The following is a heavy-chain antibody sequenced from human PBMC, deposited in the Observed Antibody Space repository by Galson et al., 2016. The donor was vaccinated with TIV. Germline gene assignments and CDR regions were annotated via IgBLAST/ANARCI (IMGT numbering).Heavy chain of an antibody. V-gene: IGHV3-7*01. CDR2: INGDGTEI. CDR3: AQWLGTSNS. J-gene: IGHJ4*02. D-gene: IGHD6-19*01. CDR1: RSTFSSSW. Sequence: LRLSCADSRSTFSSSWMNWVRQAPGKGLEWVANINGDGTEIKYVDSVKGRFTISRDNAKNSLYLQMSNLRVEDTAIYHCAQWLGTSNSWGQGTLVTVSS.